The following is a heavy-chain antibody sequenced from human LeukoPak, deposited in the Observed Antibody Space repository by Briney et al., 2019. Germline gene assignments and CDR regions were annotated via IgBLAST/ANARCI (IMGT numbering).Heavy chain of an antibody. CDR2: IYTSGST. Sequence: PSETLSLTCTVSGGSISSYFWSWIRQPAGKGLEWIGRIYTSGSTNYNPSLKSRVTISADKSTNQFSLKLSSVTAADTAVYYCARDRFGDLNYFDYWGQGILVTVSS. V-gene: IGHV4-4*07. CDR3: ARDRFGDLNYFDY. D-gene: IGHD3-3*01. J-gene: IGHJ4*02. CDR1: GGSISSYF.